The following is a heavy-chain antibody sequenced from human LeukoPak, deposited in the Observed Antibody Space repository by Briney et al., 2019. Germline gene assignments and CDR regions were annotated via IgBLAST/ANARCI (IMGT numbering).Heavy chain of an antibody. CDR2: ISWNSGSI. V-gene: IGHV3-9*01. D-gene: IGHD3-10*01. Sequence: GGSLRLSCAASGFTFDDYAMHWVRQARGKGLEWVSGISWNSGSIGYADSVKGRFTISRDNAKNSLYLQMNSLRAEDTALYYCAKDMDPYGPGSILLTDWGQGTLVTVSS. J-gene: IGHJ4*02. CDR1: GFTFDDYA. CDR3: AKDMDPYGPGSILLTD.